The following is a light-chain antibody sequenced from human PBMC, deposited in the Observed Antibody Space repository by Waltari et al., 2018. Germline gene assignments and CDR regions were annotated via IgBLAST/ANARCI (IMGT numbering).Light chain of an antibody. CDR1: SNDVGAYNY. J-gene: IGLJ3*02. V-gene: IGLV2-11*01. CDR3: CSYTGTYTHWV. CDR2: DVS. Sequence: QSALTQPRSVSGSPGQSVNISCTGTSNDVGAYNYVSWHQQHPGKAPKLMIFDVSKRPSGVPDRFSASKSGNTASLTISGLQAEDEADYYCCSYTGTYTHWVFGGGTKLTVL.